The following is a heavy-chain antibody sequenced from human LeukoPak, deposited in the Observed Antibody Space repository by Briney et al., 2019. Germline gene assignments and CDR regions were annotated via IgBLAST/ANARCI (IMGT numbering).Heavy chain of an antibody. J-gene: IGHJ6*02. Sequence: ASVKVSCKASGYTFTSYAMNWVRQAPGQGLEWMGWINTNTGNPTYAQGFTGRFVFSLDTSVSTAYLQISSLKAEDTAVYYCARERGYGDYGISYYYYYGMDVWGQGTTVTVSS. CDR2: INTNTGNP. CDR3: ARERGYGDYGISYYYYYGMDV. D-gene: IGHD4-17*01. V-gene: IGHV7-4-1*02. CDR1: GYTFTSYA.